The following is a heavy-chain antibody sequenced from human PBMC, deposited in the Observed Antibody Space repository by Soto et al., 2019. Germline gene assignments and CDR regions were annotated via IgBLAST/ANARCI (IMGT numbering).Heavy chain of an antibody. CDR2: VYYTGST. Sequence: TSETLSLTCTVSGSSINGFYWSWIRQPPGKGLEWIGYVYYTGSTTYNPSLESRVNMSVDPSTNQFALELSSVNAADTAIYYCAKYRRTQAEGYTLDFWGQGILVTVSS. CDR1: GSSINGFY. J-gene: IGHJ4*02. CDR3: AKYRRTQAEGYTLDF. V-gene: IGHV4-59*01. D-gene: IGHD2-15*01.